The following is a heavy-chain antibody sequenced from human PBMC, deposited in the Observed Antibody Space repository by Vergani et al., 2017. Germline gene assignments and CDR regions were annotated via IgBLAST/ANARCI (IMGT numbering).Heavy chain of an antibody. Sequence: EVQLVQSGAEVKKPGESLKISCKGSGYSFTSYWIGWVRQMPGKGLEWMGIIYPGDSDTRYSPSFQGQGTISADKSISTAYLQWSSLKASDTAMYYCARHPSRSIAAAGPFDYWGQGTLVTVSS. D-gene: IGHD6-13*01. V-gene: IGHV5-51*01. CDR2: IYPGDSDT. CDR3: ARHPSRSIAAAGPFDY. CDR1: GYSFTSYW. J-gene: IGHJ4*02.